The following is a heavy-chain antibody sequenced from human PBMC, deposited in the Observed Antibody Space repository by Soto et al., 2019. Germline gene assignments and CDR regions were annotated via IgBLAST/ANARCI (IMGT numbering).Heavy chain of an antibody. V-gene: IGHV4-59*01. CDR2: IYYSGST. Sequence: QVQLQESGPGLVKPSETLSLTCTVSGGSISSYYWSWIRQPPGKGLEWIGYIYYSGSTNYNPSLKSRVTISVDTSKNQFSLKLSSVTAADTAVYYCARDHRARDFWSRYYLSYYYYMDVWGKGTTVTVSS. J-gene: IGHJ6*03. CDR1: GGSISSYY. D-gene: IGHD3-3*01. CDR3: ARDHRARDFWSRYYLSYYYYMDV.